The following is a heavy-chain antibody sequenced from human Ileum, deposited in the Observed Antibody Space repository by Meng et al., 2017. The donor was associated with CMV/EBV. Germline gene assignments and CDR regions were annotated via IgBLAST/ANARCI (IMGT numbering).Heavy chain of an antibody. Sequence: GESLKISCAASGFTFSSYWMHWVRQAPGKGLVWVSRINSDGSSTSYADSVKGRFTISRDNAKNTLYLQMNSLRAEDTAVYYCARVQYSGSYGYWGQGTLVTVSS. V-gene: IGHV3-74*01. CDR3: ARVQYSGSYGY. J-gene: IGHJ4*02. CDR2: INSDGSST. CDR1: GFTFSSYW. D-gene: IGHD1-26*01.